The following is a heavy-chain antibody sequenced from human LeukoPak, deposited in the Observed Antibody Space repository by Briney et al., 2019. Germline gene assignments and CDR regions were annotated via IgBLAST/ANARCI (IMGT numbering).Heavy chain of an antibody. D-gene: IGHD4-17*01. V-gene: IGHV1-24*01. J-gene: IGHJ6*02. CDR2: FDPEDGET. Sequence: GASVKGSCKVSGYTLTELSMHWVRQAPGKGLEWMGGFDPEDGETIYAQKFQGRVTMTEDTSTDTAYMELSSLRSEDTAVYYCATGGGRLRYYYYYYGMDVWGQGTTVTVSS. CDR3: ATGGGRLRYYYYYYGMDV. CDR1: GYTLTELS.